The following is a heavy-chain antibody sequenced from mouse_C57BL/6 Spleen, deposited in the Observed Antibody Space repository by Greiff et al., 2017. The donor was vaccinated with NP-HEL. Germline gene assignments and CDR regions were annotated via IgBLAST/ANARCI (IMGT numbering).Heavy chain of an antibody. CDR3: ARSRGYDYDGFAY. CDR2: IHPNSGST. CDR1: GYTFTSYW. Sequence: VQLQQSGAELVKPGASVKLSCKASGYTFTSYWMHWVKQRPGQGLEWIGMIHPNSGSTNYNEKFKSKATLTVDKSSSTAYMQLSSLTSEDSAVYYCARSRGYDYDGFAYWGQGTLVTVSA. J-gene: IGHJ3*01. V-gene: IGHV1-64*01. D-gene: IGHD2-4*01.